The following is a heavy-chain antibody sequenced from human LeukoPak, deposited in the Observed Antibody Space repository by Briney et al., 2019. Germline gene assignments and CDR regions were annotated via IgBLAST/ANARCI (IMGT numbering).Heavy chain of an antibody. J-gene: IGHJ6*03. V-gene: IGHV3-23*01. CDR2: ISGSGGST. CDR3: ARVTYYYYYMDV. Sequence: PGGSLRLSCAASGFTFSSYCMSWVRQAPGKGLGWVSAISGSGGSTYYADSVKGRFTISRDNSKNTLYLQMNSLRAEDTAVYYCARVTYYYYYMDVWGKGTTVTISS. CDR1: GFTFSSYC.